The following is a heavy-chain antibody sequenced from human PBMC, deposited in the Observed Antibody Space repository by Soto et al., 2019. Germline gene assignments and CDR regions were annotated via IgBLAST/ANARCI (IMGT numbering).Heavy chain of an antibody. CDR2: ISAYNGNT. D-gene: IGHD6-13*01. J-gene: IGHJ4*02. CDR3: ERCGSSWYCRSFFDY. V-gene: IGHV1-18*01. Sequence: ASVKVSCKASGYTFTSYGISWVRQAPGQGLEWMGWISAYNGNTNYAQKLQGRVTMTTDTSTSTAYMELRSLRSDDTAVYYCERCGSSWYCRSFFDYWGQGTLVTVSS. CDR1: GYTFTSYG.